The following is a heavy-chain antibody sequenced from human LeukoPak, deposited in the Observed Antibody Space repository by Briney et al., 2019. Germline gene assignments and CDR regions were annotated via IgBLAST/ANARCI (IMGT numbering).Heavy chain of an antibody. V-gene: IGHV4-30-2*01. CDR2: IYHSGST. J-gene: IGHJ4*02. CDR1: GGSISSGGYY. CDR3: TQGGELMNY. D-gene: IGHD1-26*01. Sequence: SQTLSLTCTVSGGSISSGGYYWSWIRQPPGKGLEWIGYIYHSGSTYYNPSLKSRVTISVDRSKNQFSLKLSSVTAADTAVYYCTQGGELMNYWGQGTLVTVSS.